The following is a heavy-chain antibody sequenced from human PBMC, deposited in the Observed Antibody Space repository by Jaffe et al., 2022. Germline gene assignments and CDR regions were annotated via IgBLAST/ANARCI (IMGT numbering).Heavy chain of an antibody. J-gene: IGHJ4*02. CDR3: AKDERDGRSSSWSDFDY. V-gene: IGHV3-9*01. D-gene: IGHD6-13*01. CDR1: GFTFDDYA. Sequence: EVQLVESGGGLVQPGRSLRLSCAASGFTFDDYAMHWVRQAPGKGLEWVSGISWNSGSIGYADSVKGRFTISRDNAKNSLYLQMNSLRAEDTALYYCAKDERDGRSSSWSDFDYWGQGTLVTVSS. CDR2: ISWNSGSI.